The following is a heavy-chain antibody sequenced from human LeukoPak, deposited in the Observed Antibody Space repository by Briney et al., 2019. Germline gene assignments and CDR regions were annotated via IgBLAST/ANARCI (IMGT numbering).Heavy chain of an antibody. J-gene: IGHJ4*02. CDR1: GFTFSSYG. CDR3: AKDESSTSYSEGFDY. V-gene: IGHV3-30*02. Sequence: PGGSLRLSSAASGFTFSSYGMHWVRQAPGKGLEWVAFIRYDGNTKYYVDSVKGRFTISRDNTENTLYLQMNSLRAEDTAMYYCAKDESSTSYSEGFDYWGQRTLVTVSP. CDR2: IRYDGNTK. D-gene: IGHD2-2*01.